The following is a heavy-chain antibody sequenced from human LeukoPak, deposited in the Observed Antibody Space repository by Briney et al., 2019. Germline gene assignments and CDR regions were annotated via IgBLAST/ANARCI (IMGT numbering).Heavy chain of an antibody. D-gene: IGHD2-2*01. V-gene: IGHV3-23*01. CDR2: ISDGGGTT. CDR1: GGSISSFY. CDR3: ATLYQLLWVSFDY. J-gene: IGHJ4*02. Sequence: ETLSLTCTVSGGSISSFYWSWVRQPPGKGLEWVSAISDGGGTTYFADSVKGRFTISRDNSKNTLYLEMNSLRAEDTALYYCATLYQLLWVSFDYWGQGTPVTVSS.